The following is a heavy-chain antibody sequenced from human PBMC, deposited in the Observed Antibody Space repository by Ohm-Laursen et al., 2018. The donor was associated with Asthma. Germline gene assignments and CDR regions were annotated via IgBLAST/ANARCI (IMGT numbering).Heavy chain of an antibody. CDR3: ARDVMEWYLPAFDF. Sequence: GSLRLSCTASGFTFSSYAMSWVRQAPGKGLEWVSAISGSGGSTYYADSVKGRFTISRDNSKNTLYLQMNSLRPDDTAVYYCARDVMEWYLPAFDFWGQGTLVTVSS. CDR2: ISGSGGST. D-gene: IGHD3-3*01. CDR1: GFTFSSYA. V-gene: IGHV3-23*01. J-gene: IGHJ4*02.